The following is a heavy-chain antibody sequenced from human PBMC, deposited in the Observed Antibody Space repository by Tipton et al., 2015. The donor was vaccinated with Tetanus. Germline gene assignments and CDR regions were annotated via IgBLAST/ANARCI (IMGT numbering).Heavy chain of an antibody. CDR3: ARCPMVRGVITSWFDL. D-gene: IGHD3-10*01. V-gene: IGHV4-39*01. CDR2: VFHGGNS. J-gene: IGHJ5*02. Sequence: TLSLTCTVSGGSITSGNYYWGWMRQPPGKGLEWIATVFHGGNSYYNPALKSRVTMSVDTSKNQFSLNLSSVTAADTAVYFCARCPMVRGVITSWFDLWGQGTRVTVSS. CDR1: GGSITSGNYY.